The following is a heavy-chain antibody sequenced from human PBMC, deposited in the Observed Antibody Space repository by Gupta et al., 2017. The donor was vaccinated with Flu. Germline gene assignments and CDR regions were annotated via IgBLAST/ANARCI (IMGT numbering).Heavy chain of an antibody. V-gene: IGHV3-33*01. D-gene: IGHD6-13*01. CDR3: ARGETGYTGSWYWSFDY. Sequence: QLQLVESGGGVAQPGRSLRLACAPSGFPFSSYGMHWVGQAPGRGLEWVAVIWRDGSDKYYADSVKGRFTISRDNSKNTLSLQMNSLRAEDTGVYYCARGETGYTGSWYWSFDYWGQGTLVTVSS. J-gene: IGHJ4*02. CDR1: GFPFSSYG. CDR2: IWRDGSDK.